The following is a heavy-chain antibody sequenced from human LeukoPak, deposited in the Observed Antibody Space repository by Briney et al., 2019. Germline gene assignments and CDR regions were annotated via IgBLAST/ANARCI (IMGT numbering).Heavy chain of an antibody. Sequence: ASVKVSCKASGYTFTGYYMHWVRQAPGQGLEWMGWINPNSGGTNYAQKFQGRVTMTRDTSISTAYMELSRLRSDDAAVYYCARDVGLRSDGGDYWGQGTLVTVSS. J-gene: IGHJ4*02. CDR1: GYTFTGYY. D-gene: IGHD5-12*01. CDR2: INPNSGGT. V-gene: IGHV1-2*02. CDR3: ARDVGLRSDGGDY.